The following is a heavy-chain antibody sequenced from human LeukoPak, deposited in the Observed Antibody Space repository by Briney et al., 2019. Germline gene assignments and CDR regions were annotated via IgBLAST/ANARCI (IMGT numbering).Heavy chain of an antibody. D-gene: IGHD6-19*01. CDR1: GFTFSSYS. CDR3: ARLAVAEDWFDG. J-gene: IGHJ5*02. Sequence: GGSLRLSCAASGFTFSSYSMNWVRQAPGKGLEWVSSISSSSSYIYYADSVKGRFTISRDNAKNSLYLQMNSLRAEDTAVYYCARLAVAEDWFDGWGQGALVTVSS. CDR2: ISSSSSYI. V-gene: IGHV3-21*01.